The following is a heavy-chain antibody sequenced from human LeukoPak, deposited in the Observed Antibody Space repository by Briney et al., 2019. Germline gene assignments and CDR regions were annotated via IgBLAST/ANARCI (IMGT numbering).Heavy chain of an antibody. V-gene: IGHV4-59*01. CDR3: TRGGGWLIDF. Sequence: SETLSLTCTVSGGSISSYYWSWIRQPPGEGLEWIGYIYYSGSTNYNPSLKSRVTISVDTSKNQFSLKLSSVTAADTAVYFCTRGGGWLIDFWGRGTLVTVSS. CDR1: GGSISSYY. D-gene: IGHD5-24*01. J-gene: IGHJ4*02. CDR2: IYYSGST.